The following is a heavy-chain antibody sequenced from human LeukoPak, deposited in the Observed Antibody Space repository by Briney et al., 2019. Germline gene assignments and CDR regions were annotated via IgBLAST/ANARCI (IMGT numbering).Heavy chain of an antibody. CDR1: GYTFTSYD. Sequence: ASVKVSCKASGYTFTSYDINWVRQATGQGLEWMGWMNPNSGNTGYAQKFQGRVTITRNTSISTAYMELSSLRSDDTAVYYCARARGDWRVVVGPEYYYYYMDVWGKGTTVTISS. CDR3: ARARGDWRVVVGPEYYYYYMDV. J-gene: IGHJ6*03. V-gene: IGHV1-8*03. D-gene: IGHD3-22*01. CDR2: MNPNSGNT.